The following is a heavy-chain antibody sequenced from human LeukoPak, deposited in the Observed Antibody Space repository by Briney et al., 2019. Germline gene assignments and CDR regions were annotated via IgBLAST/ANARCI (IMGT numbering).Heavy chain of an antibody. CDR2: IYPGDSDT. V-gene: IGHV5-51*03. J-gene: IGHJ3*02. D-gene: IGHD6-13*01. CDR3: ARTSAAAEGAFDI. CDR1: GYSFTSYW. Sequence: SGESLTISCKGSGYSFTSYWIGWVRQMPGKGLGWMGIIYPGDSDTRYSPSFQGQVTISADKSISTAYLQWSSLKASDTAMYYCARTSAAAEGAFDIWGQGTMVTVSS.